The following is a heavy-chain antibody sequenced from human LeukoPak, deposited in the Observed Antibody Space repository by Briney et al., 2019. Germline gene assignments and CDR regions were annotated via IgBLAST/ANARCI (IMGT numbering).Heavy chain of an antibody. CDR3: TVQVVPSDNWFDP. D-gene: IGHD2-8*01. V-gene: IGHV3-49*04. CDR1: GFTFSSYG. CDR2: IRSKAYGGTT. J-gene: IGHJ5*02. Sequence: GGSLRLSCAASGFTFSSYGMTWVRQAPGKGLEWLGFIRSKAYGGTTEYAASVKGRFTISRDDSKSIAYVQMNSLRTEDTAVYYCTVQVVPSDNWFDPWGQGTLVAVSS.